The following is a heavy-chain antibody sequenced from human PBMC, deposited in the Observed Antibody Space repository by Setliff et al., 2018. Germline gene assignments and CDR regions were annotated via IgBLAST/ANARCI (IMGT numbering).Heavy chain of an antibody. D-gene: IGHD1-1*01. J-gene: IGHJ4*02. CDR3: ARDGHNVYYFDY. V-gene: IGHV3-23*01. CDR1: GFTFSNYG. CDR2: LSGSGGST. Sequence: GESLKISCAASGFTFSNYGMNWVRQAPGKGLEWVSSLSGSGGSTFYADSVQGRFTISRDNSKNTLYLQMNSLRAEDTAVYYCARDGHNVYYFDYWGLGTPVTV.